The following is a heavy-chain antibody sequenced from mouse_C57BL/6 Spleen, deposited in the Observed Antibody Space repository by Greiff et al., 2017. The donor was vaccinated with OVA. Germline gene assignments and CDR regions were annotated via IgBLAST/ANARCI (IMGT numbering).Heavy chain of an antibody. V-gene: IGHV1-64*01. CDR3: ARSGYDYDEAWFAY. Sequence: QVHVKQPGAELVKPGASVKLSCKASGYTFTSYWMHWVKQRPGQGLEWIGMIHPNSGSTNYNEKFKSKATLTVDKSSSTAYMQLSSLTSEDSAVDYCARSGYDYDEAWFAYWGQGTLVTVSA. J-gene: IGHJ3*01. D-gene: IGHD2-4*01. CDR1: GYTFTSYW. CDR2: IHPNSGST.